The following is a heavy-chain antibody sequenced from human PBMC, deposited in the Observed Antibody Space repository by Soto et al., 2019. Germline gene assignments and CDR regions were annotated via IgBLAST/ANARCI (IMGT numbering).Heavy chain of an antibody. V-gene: IGHV1-2*02. CDR2: INTNSGGT. CDR1: GYTFTGYY. J-gene: IGHJ6*02. Sequence: ASVKVSCKASGYTFTGYYMHWVRQAPGQGLEWMGWINTNSGGTNYAQKFQGRVTISVDTSKHQFSLNVNSVTAADTAVYYCARDSTSWFPYHAIDVWGQGTTVTVSS. CDR3: ARDSTSWFPYHAIDV. D-gene: IGHD6-13*01.